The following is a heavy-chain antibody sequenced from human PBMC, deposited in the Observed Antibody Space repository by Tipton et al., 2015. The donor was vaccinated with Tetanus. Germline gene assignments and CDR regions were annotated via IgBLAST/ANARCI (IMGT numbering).Heavy chain of an antibody. D-gene: IGHD3-9*01. Sequence: GASITTYHWSWLRQTPGRGLEWIGHIYYTGATSYNSSLQSRVTLSIDTSKNQFSLKMTSVTAADTAVYYCARATEHDIMTGYDNWGPGTQVTVSS. CDR2: IYYTGAT. J-gene: IGHJ4*02. V-gene: IGHV4-59*01. CDR1: GASITTYH. CDR3: ARATEHDIMTGYDN.